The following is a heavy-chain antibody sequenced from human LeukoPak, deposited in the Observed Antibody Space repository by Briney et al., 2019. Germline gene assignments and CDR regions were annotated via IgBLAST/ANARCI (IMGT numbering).Heavy chain of an antibody. D-gene: IGHD3-10*01. Sequence: SETLSLTCTVSGGSISSYYWSWIRQPPGKGLEWIGYIYYSGSTNYNPSLKSRVTISVDTSKNQFSLKLSSVTAADTALYYCAKDYGSGSYKVYYFDYWGQGTLVTVSS. CDR2: IYYSGST. V-gene: IGHV4-59*12. CDR1: GGSISSYY. CDR3: AKDYGSGSYKVYYFDY. J-gene: IGHJ4*02.